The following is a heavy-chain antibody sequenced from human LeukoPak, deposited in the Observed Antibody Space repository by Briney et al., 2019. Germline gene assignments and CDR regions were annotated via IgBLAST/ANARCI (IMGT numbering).Heavy chain of an antibody. Sequence: PGGSLRLSCAASGFTFSSYSMNWVRRAPGKGPEWVSSISGSSSYIYYADSVKGRFTISRDNAKNSLYLQMNSLRAEDTAVYYCARDYVWGCYRPTPGDPWGQGTLVTVSS. V-gene: IGHV3-21*01. CDR2: ISGSSSYI. CDR3: ARDYVWGCYRPTPGDP. CDR1: GFTFSSYS. D-gene: IGHD3-16*02. J-gene: IGHJ5*02.